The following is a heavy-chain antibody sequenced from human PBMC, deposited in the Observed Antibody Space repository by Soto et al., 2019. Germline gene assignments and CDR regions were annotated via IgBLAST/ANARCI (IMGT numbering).Heavy chain of an antibody. Sequence: SQTLSLTCTVSDGYIRGLNWWSCVRQPPGKGLEWIGEIYHSGSANYNSSLKSRVIISVDKSKEQFSLKLTSVTAADTAVYYCAKVGGSGKGETFDIWGQGTRVTVSS. V-gene: IGHV4-4*02. J-gene: IGHJ3*02. CDR3: AKVGGSGKGETFDI. CDR1: DGYIRGLNW. CDR2: IYHSGSA. D-gene: IGHD3-10*01.